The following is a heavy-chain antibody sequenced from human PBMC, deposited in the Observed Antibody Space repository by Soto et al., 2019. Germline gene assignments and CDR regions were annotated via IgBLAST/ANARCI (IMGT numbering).Heavy chain of an antibody. D-gene: IGHD3-3*01. CDR2: IKSRSDGGTP. CDR3: TTDTRRISVFGVPWDS. Sequence: PGGSLRLSCAASGFTLSNAWMNWVRHTPGRGLEWVGRIKSRSDGGTPDYGAPVKGRFTISRDDSLNTVYLQMNSLTAEDTGVYYCTTDTRRISVFGVPWDSWGQGTLVTVS. V-gene: IGHV3-15*01. CDR1: GFTLSNAW. J-gene: IGHJ4*02.